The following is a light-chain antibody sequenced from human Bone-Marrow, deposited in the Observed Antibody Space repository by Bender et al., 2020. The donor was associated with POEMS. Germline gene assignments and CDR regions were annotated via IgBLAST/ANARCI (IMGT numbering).Light chain of an antibody. Sequence: YEVTQPPSVSLSPGQTASITCSGDDFCDKYVACYQQRPGQSPLLVIYQDTKRPSGIPERFSGSNSGNTATLTISGTQAMAEADYYCKECDTYSVIFGGGTKLTVL. CDR2: QDT. CDR1: DFCDKY. CDR3: KECDTYSVI. J-gene: IGLJ2*01. V-gene: IGLV3-1*01.